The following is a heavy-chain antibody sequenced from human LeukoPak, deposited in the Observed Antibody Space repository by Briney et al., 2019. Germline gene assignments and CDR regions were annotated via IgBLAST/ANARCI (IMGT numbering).Heavy chain of an antibody. CDR1: GGSIGTYY. Sequence: KPSETLSLTCTVSGGSIGTYYWSWVRQSPGTGLEWIGYIYVTGTRYNPYLQSRVTISVDRPRNQFFLKMTSVTAADTAVYYCARHIGGGIEDMDVWGRGTKVTVSS. CDR3: ARHIGGGIEDMDV. V-gene: IGHV4-59*08. D-gene: IGHD3-16*02. CDR2: IYVTGT. J-gene: IGHJ6*03.